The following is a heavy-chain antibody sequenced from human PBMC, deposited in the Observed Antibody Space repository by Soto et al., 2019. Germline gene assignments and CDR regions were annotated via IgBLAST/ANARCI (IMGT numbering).Heavy chain of an antibody. Sequence: QVQLVQSGAEVKKPGSSVKVSCKASGYTFNSYGISWVRKAPGQGLEWMGGISANNGNTNYVQKLQGRVTMTTDTATSTAYMELRSLRSDDTAVYYCARDRGSYALDYWGQGTLVTVSS. V-gene: IGHV1-18*01. D-gene: IGHD1-26*01. CDR2: ISANNGNT. CDR1: GYTFNSYG. CDR3: ARDRGSYALDY. J-gene: IGHJ4*02.